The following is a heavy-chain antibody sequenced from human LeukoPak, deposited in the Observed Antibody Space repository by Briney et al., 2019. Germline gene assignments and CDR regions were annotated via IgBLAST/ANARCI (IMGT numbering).Heavy chain of an antibody. V-gene: IGHV3-21*01. J-gene: IGHJ4*02. D-gene: IGHD6-13*01. CDR3: ASISSSSHRERGY. Sequence: GGSLRLSCVASGFTFSSYSMNWVRQAPGKGLEWVSSISSSSSYIYYADSVKGRFTISRDNAKNSLYLQMNSLRAEDTAVYYCASISSSSHRERGYWGQGTLVTVSS. CDR2: ISSSSSYI. CDR1: GFTFSSYS.